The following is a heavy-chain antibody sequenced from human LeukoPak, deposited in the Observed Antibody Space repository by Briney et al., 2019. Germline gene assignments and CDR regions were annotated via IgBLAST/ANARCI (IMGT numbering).Heavy chain of an antibody. CDR1: GFTFSSYE. CDR3: AELGITMIGGV. J-gene: IGHJ6*04. Sequence: GGSLRLSCAASGFTFSSYEMNWVRQAPGKGLEWISYISSRASTIYYADSVQGRFTISRDNAKNSLYLQMNSLRAEDTAVYYCAELGITMIGGVWGKGTTVTISS. V-gene: IGHV3-48*03. CDR2: ISSRASTI. D-gene: IGHD3-10*02.